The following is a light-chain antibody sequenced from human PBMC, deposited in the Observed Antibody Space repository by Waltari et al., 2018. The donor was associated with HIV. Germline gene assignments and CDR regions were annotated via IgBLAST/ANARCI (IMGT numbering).Light chain of an antibody. CDR2: WAS. Sequence: EIVLTQSPGTLSLSPGDRATISCRASQSVTSDYLAWYQQKPGQAPRLLIYWASRRATGIPDRFSGSGSGTDFTLTISRLEPEDFAVYFCQQYGDSPFTFGPGTKVAIK. V-gene: IGKV3-20*01. CDR3: QQYGDSPFT. CDR1: QSVTSDY. J-gene: IGKJ3*01.